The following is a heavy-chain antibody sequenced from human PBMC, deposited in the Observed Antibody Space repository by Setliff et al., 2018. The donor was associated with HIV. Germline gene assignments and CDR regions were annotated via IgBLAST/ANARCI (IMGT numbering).Heavy chain of an antibody. CDR1: GDSIDSPHC. CDR2: VCQRGGI. V-gene: IGHV4-4*02. Sequence: ASETLSLTCTVPGDSIDSPHCWSWVRQSLEKGLEWIGEVCQRGGINYYPFFWSRAIISMDKPKSHFSLRLTSVTAADTAVYFCVRNSGWALGSWGQGTLVPSPQ. D-gene: IGHD3-16*01. J-gene: IGHJ4*02. CDR3: VRNSGWALGS.